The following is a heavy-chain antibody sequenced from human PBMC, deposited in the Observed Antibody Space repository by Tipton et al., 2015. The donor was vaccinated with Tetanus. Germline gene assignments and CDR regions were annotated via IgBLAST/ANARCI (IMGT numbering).Heavy chain of an antibody. J-gene: IGHJ6*02. V-gene: IGHV3-30-3*01. D-gene: IGHD2-8*01. Sequence: SLRLSCAAPGFIFSSYAMHWVRQAPGKGLEWVAVTSHDGHNEYYADSVKGRFIISRDNSKSTLYLELYSRRPEDTAIYYCVRELRLYLHGFSYDVMDVWCQGTTVTVSS. CDR1: GFIFSSYA. CDR2: TSHDGHNE. CDR3: VRELRLYLHGFSYDVMDV.